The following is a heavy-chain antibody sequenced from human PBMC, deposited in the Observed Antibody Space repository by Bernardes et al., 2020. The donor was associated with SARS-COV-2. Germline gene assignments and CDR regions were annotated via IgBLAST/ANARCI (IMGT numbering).Heavy chain of an antibody. J-gene: IGHJ2*01. CDR3: ARSLPWYNSSSNRLDFDH. CDR1: GFTFSTYI. D-gene: IGHD6-13*01. V-gene: IGHV3-21*01. Sequence: GGSLRLSCAASGFTFSTYIMNWVRQAPGKGLEWVSSISSSNYYIHYADSVKGRFTISRDNAKNSLYLQMNSLRAEDTAVYYCARSLPWYNSSSNRLDFDHWGRGTLVTVSS. CDR2: ISSSNYYI.